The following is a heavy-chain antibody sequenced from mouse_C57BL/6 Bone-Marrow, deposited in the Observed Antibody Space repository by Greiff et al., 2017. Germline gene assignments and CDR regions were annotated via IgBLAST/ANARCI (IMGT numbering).Heavy chain of an antibody. V-gene: IGHV8-8*01. J-gene: IGHJ4*01. CDR3: ARLSTMITTWDAMDY. D-gene: IGHD2-4*01. Sequence: QVTLKESGPGILQPSQTLSLTCSFSGFSLSTFGMGVGWIRQPSGKGLEWLARIWWDDDKYYNPALKSRLTISKDTSKNQVFLKIANVDTADTATYYCARLSTMITTWDAMDYWGQGTSVTVSS. CDR1: GFSLSTFGMG. CDR2: IWWDDDK.